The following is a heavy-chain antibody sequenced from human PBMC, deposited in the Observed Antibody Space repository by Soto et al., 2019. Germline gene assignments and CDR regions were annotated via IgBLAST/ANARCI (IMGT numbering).Heavy chain of an antibody. CDR1: GGSFSGYY. D-gene: IGHD2-2*01. CDR2: INHSGST. V-gene: IGHV4-34*01. Sequence: PSETLSLTCAVYGGSFSGYYWSWIRQPPGKGLEWIGEINHSGSTNYNPSLKSRVTISVDTSKNQFSLKLSSVTAADTAVYYCARGGRYCISTSCSRMDVWGQGTTVTVS. J-gene: IGHJ6*02. CDR3: ARGGRYCISTSCSRMDV.